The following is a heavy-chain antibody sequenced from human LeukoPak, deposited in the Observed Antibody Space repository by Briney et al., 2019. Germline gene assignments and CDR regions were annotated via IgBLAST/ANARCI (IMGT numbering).Heavy chain of an antibody. Sequence: GGALRLSCAASGFTFSMSWMSWIRQSLGKGREWVANIKGDGSAKYYVDSVKGRFTISRDNAKSSLYLQMNSLRVEDTAVYYCATSHASSGNDWGQGTLVTVSS. J-gene: IGHJ4*02. CDR3: ATSHASSGND. D-gene: IGHD3-22*01. CDR1: GFTFSMSW. CDR2: IKGDGSAK. V-gene: IGHV3-7*01.